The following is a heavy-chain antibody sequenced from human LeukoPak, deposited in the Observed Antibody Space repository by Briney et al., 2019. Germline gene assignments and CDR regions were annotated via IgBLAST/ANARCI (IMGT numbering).Heavy chain of an antibody. CDR1: GYIFTAYY. Sequence: ASVKVSCKASGYIFTAYYIHWVRQTPGQGLEGMGRINPNSGDTKHAQKFHGRVTMTKDTCNNTVYMDLTRLIFDDTAMYYCARDGVFRFEVGDVYYYYMDVWGKGTTVIISS. V-gene: IGHV1-2*06. CDR2: INPNSGDT. D-gene: IGHD2-21*02. J-gene: IGHJ6*03. CDR3: ARDGVFRFEVGDVYYYYMDV.